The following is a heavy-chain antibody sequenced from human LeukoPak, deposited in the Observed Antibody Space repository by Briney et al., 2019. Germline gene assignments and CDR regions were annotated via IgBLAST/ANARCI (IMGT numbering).Heavy chain of an antibody. CDR3: ASSYYYDSSGYSPFDY. CDR1: GGSISSGDYY. D-gene: IGHD3-22*01. V-gene: IGHV4-30-4*08. Sequence: PSETLSLTCTVSGGSISSGDYYWSWIRQPPGKGLEWIGYIYYSGSTNYNPSLKSRVTISVDTSKNQFSLKLSSVTAADTAVYYCASSYYYDSSGYSPFDYWGQGTLVTVSS. J-gene: IGHJ4*02. CDR2: IYYSGST.